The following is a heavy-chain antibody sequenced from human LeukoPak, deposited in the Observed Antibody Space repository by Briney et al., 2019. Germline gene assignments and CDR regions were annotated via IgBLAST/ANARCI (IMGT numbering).Heavy chain of an antibody. V-gene: IGHV4-39*07. J-gene: IGHJ6*02. CDR3: ARDSSSGWYGYYYYYGMDV. CDR2: IYHSGST. CDR1: GGSISSGSHH. D-gene: IGHD6-19*01. Sequence: SETLSLTCTVSGGSISSGSHHWGWFRQSPGKGLEWIGEIYHSGSTNYNPSLKSRVTISVDKSKNQFSLKLSSVTAADTAVYYCARDSSSGWYGYYYYYGMDVWGQGTTVTVSS.